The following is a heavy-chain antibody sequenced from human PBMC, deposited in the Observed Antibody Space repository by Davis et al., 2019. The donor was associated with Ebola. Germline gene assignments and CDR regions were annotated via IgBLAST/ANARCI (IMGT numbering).Heavy chain of an antibody. J-gene: IGHJ4*02. CDR1: GFTFGNDY. CDR2: ITSSGTTA. CDR3: TRDGPFCGGDCYSDY. D-gene: IGHD2-21*02. V-gene: IGHV3-11*01. Sequence: GESLKISCVASGFTFGNDYMSWVRQAPGKGLEWISYITSSGTTAKYADSVKGRFTISRDNAKNSLYLQMTSLRADDTAVYYCTRDGPFCGGDCYSDYWGQGTLVTVSS.